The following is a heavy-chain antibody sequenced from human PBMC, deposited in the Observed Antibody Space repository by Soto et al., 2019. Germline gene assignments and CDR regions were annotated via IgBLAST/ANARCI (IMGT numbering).Heavy chain of an antibody. CDR1: GFTFSSYG. J-gene: IGHJ4*02. V-gene: IGHV3-30*18. CDR2: ISYDGSNK. CDR3: AKDVFIAAAGCPDY. Sequence: PGGSLRLSCAASGFTFSSYGMHWVRQAPGKGLEWVAVISYDGSNKYYADSVKGRFTISRDNSKNTLYLQMNSLRAEDTAVYYCAKDVFIAAAGCPDYWGQGTLVTVSS. D-gene: IGHD6-13*01.